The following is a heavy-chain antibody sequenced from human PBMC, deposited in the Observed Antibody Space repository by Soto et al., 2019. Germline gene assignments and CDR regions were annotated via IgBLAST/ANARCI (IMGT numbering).Heavy chain of an antibody. CDR1: GGSIRNVY. CDR3: ARAHAPTLPFDS. D-gene: IGHD2-15*01. Sequence: PSETLSLTCTVSGGSIRNVYWSWIRQAPGKGLEWIGFIFHSGNAKYNPSLKSRVTISVDTSKNQLSLSLDSVTAADTAAYFCARAHAPTLPFDSWGQGTLVTSPQ. CDR2: IFHSGNA. J-gene: IGHJ4*01. V-gene: IGHV4-59*01.